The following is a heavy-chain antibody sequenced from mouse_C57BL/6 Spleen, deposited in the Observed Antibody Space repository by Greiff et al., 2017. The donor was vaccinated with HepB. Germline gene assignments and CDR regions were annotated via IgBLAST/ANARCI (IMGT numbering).Heavy chain of an antibody. CDR1: GYSITSGYY. CDR3: ARIYYGSSPFDY. V-gene: IGHV3-6*01. CDR2: ISYDGSN. Sequence: EVKLMESGPGLVKPSQSLSLTCSVTGYSITSGYYWNWIRQFPGNKLEWMGYISYDGSNNYNPSLKNRISITRDTSKNQFFLKLNSVTTEDTATYYCARIYYGSSPFDYWGQGTTLTVSS. J-gene: IGHJ2*01. D-gene: IGHD1-1*01.